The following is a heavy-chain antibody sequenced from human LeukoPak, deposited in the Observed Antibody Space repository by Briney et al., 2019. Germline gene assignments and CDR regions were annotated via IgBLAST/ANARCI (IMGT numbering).Heavy chain of an antibody. V-gene: IGHV3-53*01. D-gene: IGHD4/OR15-4a*01. CDR3: ARRAGAYSHPYDY. CDR1: GFTVSSNS. J-gene: IGHJ4*02. CDR2: IYSDNT. Sequence: PGGSLRLSCTVSGFTVSSNSMSWVRQAPGKGLEWVSFIYSDNTHYSDSVKGRFTISRHNSKNTLYLQMNSLRDEDTAVYYCARRAGAYSHPYDYWGQGTLVTVSS.